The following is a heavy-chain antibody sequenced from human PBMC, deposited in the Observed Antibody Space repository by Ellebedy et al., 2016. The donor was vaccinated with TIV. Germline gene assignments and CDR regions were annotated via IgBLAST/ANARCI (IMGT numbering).Heavy chain of an antibody. CDR3: ARAIAAAGSY. CDR2: IKQDGSEK. V-gene: IGHV3-7*01. J-gene: IGHJ4*02. CDR1: GFTFSYYW. D-gene: IGHD6-13*01. Sequence: GGSLRLXXAASGFTFSYYWMSWVRQAPGKGLEWVANIKQDGSEKYYVDSVKGRFTISRDNAKNSLYLQMNSLRAEDTAVYYCARAIAAAGSYWGRGTLVTVSS.